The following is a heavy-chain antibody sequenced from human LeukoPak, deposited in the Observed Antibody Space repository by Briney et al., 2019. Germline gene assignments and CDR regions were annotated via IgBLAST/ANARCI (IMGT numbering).Heavy chain of an antibody. D-gene: IGHD1-26*01. V-gene: IGHV4-61*02. CDR1: GGPISSGSYY. CDR3: ARAGGLGANNAFDI. CDR2: MYTSGST. J-gene: IGHJ3*02. Sequence: SETLSLTCTVSGGPISSGSYYYNWIRQPAGKGLEWIGRMYTSGSTNYNPSLKSRVTISVDTSKNQFSLKLSSVTAADTAMYYCARAGGLGANNAFDIWGQGTLVTVSS.